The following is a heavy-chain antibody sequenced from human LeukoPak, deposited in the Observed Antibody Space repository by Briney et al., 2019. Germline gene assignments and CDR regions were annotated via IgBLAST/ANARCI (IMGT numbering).Heavy chain of an antibody. Sequence: NPGGSLRLSCAASGFTFSNAWMGWVRQAPGKGLEWVGRIKSKTDGGTTDYAAPVKGRFTISRDDSKNTLYLQMNSLKTEDTAGYYCTTTHFDFWSGYYPDYWGQGTLVTVSS. J-gene: IGHJ4*02. D-gene: IGHD3-3*01. CDR1: GFTFSNAW. V-gene: IGHV3-15*01. CDR3: TTTHFDFWSGYYPDY. CDR2: IKSKTDGGTT.